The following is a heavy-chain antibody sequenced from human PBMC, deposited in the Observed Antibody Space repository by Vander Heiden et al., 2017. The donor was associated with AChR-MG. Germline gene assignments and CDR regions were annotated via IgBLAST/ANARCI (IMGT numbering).Heavy chain of an antibody. CDR2: ISPYSSYI. CDR3: ARVGWELSGGAFDI. J-gene: IGHJ3*02. Sequence: EIQLVESGGGLVKPGGSLRLSCAVSGFTFTRYTMNWVRQAPGKGLEWVSSISPYSSYIYYADSVKGRFTISRDNAKNSLYLQMNSLRAEDTAVYYCARVGWELSGGAFDIWGQGTMVTVSS. D-gene: IGHD1-26*01. V-gene: IGHV3-21*06. CDR1: GFTFTRYT.